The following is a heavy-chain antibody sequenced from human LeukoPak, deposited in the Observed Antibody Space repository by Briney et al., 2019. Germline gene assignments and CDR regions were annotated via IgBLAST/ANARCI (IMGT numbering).Heavy chain of an antibody. CDR3: TRGGIVLMVYAARSFDY. J-gene: IGHJ4*02. CDR2: INHSGST. D-gene: IGHD2-8*01. Sequence: PSETLSLTCTVSGGSISSYYWSWIRQPPGKGLEWIGEINHSGSTNYNPSLKSRVTISVDTSKNQFSLKLSSVTAADTAVYYCTRGGIVLMVYAARSFDYWGQGTLVTVSS. V-gene: IGHV4-34*01. CDR1: GGSISSYY.